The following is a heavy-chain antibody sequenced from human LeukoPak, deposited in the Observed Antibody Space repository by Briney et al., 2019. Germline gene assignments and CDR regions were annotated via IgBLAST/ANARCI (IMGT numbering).Heavy chain of an antibody. CDR3: AKSGGSYYYYYYMDV. J-gene: IGHJ6*03. CDR2: ISYDGSNK. V-gene: IGHV3-30*19. CDR1: GFVFDDYD. Sequence: PGGSLRLSCGASGFVFDDYDMHWVRQAPGKGVEWVAVISYDGSNKYYADSVKGRFTISRDNSKNTLYLQMNSLRAEDTAVYYCAKSGGSYYYYYYMDVWGKGTTVTVSS. D-gene: IGHD2-15*01.